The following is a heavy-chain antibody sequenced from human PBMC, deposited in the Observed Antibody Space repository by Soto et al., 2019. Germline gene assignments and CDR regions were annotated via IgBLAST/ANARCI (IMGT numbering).Heavy chain of an antibody. CDR2: ISYDGSNK. D-gene: IGHD6-19*01. CDR3: AKSWQWLGYDAFDI. Sequence: PGGSLRLSCAASGFTFSSYGMHWVRQAPGKGLEWVAVISYDGSNKYYADSVKGRFTISRDNSKNTLYLQMNSLRAEDTAVYYCAKSWQWLGYDAFDIWGQGTTVTVSS. CDR1: GFTFSSYG. V-gene: IGHV3-30*18. J-gene: IGHJ3*02.